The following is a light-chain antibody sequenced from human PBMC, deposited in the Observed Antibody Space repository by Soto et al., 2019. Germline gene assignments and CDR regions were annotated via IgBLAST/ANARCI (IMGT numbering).Light chain of an antibody. CDR3: QQYNDSWS. J-gene: IGKJ1*01. CDR1: QTISDW. Sequence: DIRMTNSHYYLSASVGDRVTITYRASQTISDWLAWYQQKPGQAPKLLIYQASILEIGVPSRSSGRGSGTEFTLTIRSLQPDDSATYYSQQYNDSWSFGQG. V-gene: IGKV1-5*03. CDR2: QAS.